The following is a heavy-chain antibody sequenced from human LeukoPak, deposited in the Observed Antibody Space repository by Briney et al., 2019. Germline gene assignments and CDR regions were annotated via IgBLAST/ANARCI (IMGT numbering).Heavy chain of an antibody. Sequence: ASVKVSCKASGYTFTSYYMHWVRQAPGQGLEWMGIINSSGGSTSCAQKFQGRVTMTRDTSTSTVYMELSSLRSEDTAVYYCARGRASMVRGVNFDYWGQGTLVTVSS. D-gene: IGHD3-10*01. J-gene: IGHJ4*02. CDR2: INSSGGST. CDR3: ARGRASMVRGVNFDY. V-gene: IGHV1-46*01. CDR1: GYTFTSYY.